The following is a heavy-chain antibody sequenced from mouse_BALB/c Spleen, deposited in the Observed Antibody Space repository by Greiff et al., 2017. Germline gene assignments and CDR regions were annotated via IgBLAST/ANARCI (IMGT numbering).Heavy chain of an antibody. Sequence: EVMLVESGGGLVQPGGSLRLSCATSGFTFTDYYMSWVRQPPGKALEWLGFIRNKANGYTTEYSASVKGRFTISRDNSQSILYLQMNTLRAEDSATYYCARLRDYYGSSLNFDYWGQGTTLTVSS. CDR3: ARLRDYYGSSLNFDY. CDR1: GFTFTDYY. CDR2: IRNKANGYTT. V-gene: IGHV7-3*02. D-gene: IGHD1-1*01. J-gene: IGHJ2*01.